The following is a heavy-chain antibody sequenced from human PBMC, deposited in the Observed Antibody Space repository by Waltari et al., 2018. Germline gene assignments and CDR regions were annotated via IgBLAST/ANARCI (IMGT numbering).Heavy chain of an antibody. CDR2: IIPILGIA. Sequence: QVQLVQSGAEVKKPGSSVKVSCKASGATFSSYAISWLRQAPGHGLEWMGRIIPILGIANYAQKFQGRVTITADESTSTAYMELSSLRSEDTAVYYCARDDTSLSPPTELWSTVFDYWGQGTLVTVSS. CDR1: GATFSSYA. D-gene: IGHD5-18*01. V-gene: IGHV1-69*04. CDR3: ARDDTSLSPPTELWSTVFDY. J-gene: IGHJ4*02.